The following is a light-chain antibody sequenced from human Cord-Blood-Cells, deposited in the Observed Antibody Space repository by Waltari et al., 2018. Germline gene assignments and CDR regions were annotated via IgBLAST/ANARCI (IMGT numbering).Light chain of an antibody. CDR1: SSDVGSYNL. V-gene: IGLV2-23*01. J-gene: IGLJ1*01. CDR3: CSYAGSSGV. Sequence: QSALTQPASVSGSAGQSITISCTRTSSDVGSYNLVSWYQQHPGKAPKLMIYEGSKRPSGVSNRFSGSKSGNTASLTISGLQAEDEADYYCCSYAGSSGVFGTGTKVTVL. CDR2: EGS.